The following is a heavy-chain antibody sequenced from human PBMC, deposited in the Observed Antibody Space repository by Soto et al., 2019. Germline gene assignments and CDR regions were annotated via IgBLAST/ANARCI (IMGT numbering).Heavy chain of an antibody. CDR1: GGTFSSYA. CDR3: ARGGFPYYVSSGYYFDY. D-gene: IGHD3-22*01. CDR2: IIPIFGTA. V-gene: IGHV1-69*01. J-gene: IGHJ4*02. Sequence: QVQLVQSGAEVKKPGSSVKVSCKASGGTFSSYAISWVRQAPGQGLEWMGGIIPIFGTANYAQKFQGRVTITADESTSTAYMELSSLRSEDTAVYYCARGGFPYYVSSGYYFDYWGQGTLVTVSS.